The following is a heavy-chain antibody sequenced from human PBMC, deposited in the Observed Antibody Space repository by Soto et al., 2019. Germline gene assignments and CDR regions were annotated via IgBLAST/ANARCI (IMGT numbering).Heavy chain of an antibody. CDR1: GFAFGRYW. CDR3: ARGSGYGSGSSVNKYADY. J-gene: IGHJ4*01. V-gene: IGHV3-7*01. D-gene: IGHD3-10*01. CDR2: IRGESSEK. Sequence: GGSLTLFSAASGFAFGRYWMSWVRQAPRKGQEWLGTIRGESSEKKYVASVSGRFTMSRANAQSSLYLQRDSLRVEDTALYFWARGSGYGSGSSVNKYADYWGHGTLVTVSS.